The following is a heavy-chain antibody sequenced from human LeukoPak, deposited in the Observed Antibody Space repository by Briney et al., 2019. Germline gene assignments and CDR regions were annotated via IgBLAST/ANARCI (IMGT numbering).Heavy chain of an antibody. Sequence: GASVKVSCKASGYTFTSYAMNWVRQAPGQGLEWMGWINTNTGNPTYAQGFTGRFVFSLDTSVSTAYLQISSLKAEDTAVYYCARDLSELRFEKYWYFDLWGRGTLVTVSS. V-gene: IGHV7-4-1*02. CDR1: GYTFTSYA. D-gene: IGHD5-12*01. CDR2: INTNTGNP. J-gene: IGHJ2*01. CDR3: ARDLSELRFEKYWYFDL.